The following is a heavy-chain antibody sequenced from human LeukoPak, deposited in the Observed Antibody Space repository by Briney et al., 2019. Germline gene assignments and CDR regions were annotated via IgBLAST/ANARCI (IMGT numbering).Heavy chain of an antibody. D-gene: IGHD3-22*01. CDR3: ARDYWSYYYDSSGYYNF. CDR2: IWYDGSNK. Sequence: GRSLRLSCSASGFTFSSYGMHWVRQAPGTGLEWVAGIWYDGSNKNYADSVKGRFTISRDNSKNTLDLQMNSLRAEDTAVYYCARDYWSYYYDSSGYYNFWGQGTLVTVSS. V-gene: IGHV3-33*01. CDR1: GFTFSSYG. J-gene: IGHJ4*02.